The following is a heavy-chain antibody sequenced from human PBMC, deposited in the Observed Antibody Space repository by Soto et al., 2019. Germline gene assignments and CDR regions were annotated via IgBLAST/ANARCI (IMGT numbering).Heavy chain of an antibody. CDR1: GFTFSTYK. CDR2: ISSSSSTI. Sequence: EVQLVESEGGLVQPGGSLRLSCAASGFTFSTYKMNWVRQAPGKGLEWVSYISSSSSTIYYADSVKGRFTISRDNAKNSLYLQMNSLRDEDTAVYYCARDAYDYDDTSGYYRHWGQGTLVTVSS. D-gene: IGHD3-22*01. V-gene: IGHV3-48*02. CDR3: ARDAYDYDDTSGYYRH. J-gene: IGHJ4*02.